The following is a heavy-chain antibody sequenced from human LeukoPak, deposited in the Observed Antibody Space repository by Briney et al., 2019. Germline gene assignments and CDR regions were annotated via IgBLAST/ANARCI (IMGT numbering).Heavy chain of an antibody. Sequence: SETLSLTCAVYGGSFSGYYWTWIRQPPGKGLGWIGEINLGGSTNYNPSLKSRVTISVGASKSQFSLKLNSVTAADTAVYYCAREFGDEYSSSSGLGYWGQGILVTVSS. CDR3: AREFGDEYSSSSGLGY. CDR1: GGSFSGYY. D-gene: IGHD6-6*01. J-gene: IGHJ4*02. V-gene: IGHV4-34*01. CDR2: INLGGST.